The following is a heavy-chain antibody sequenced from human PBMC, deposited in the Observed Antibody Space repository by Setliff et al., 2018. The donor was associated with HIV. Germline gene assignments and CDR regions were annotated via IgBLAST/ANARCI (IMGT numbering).Heavy chain of an antibody. Sequence: PSETLSLTCNVSGGSISSSNYYWGWIRQSPGKGLEWIGYIYHSGSTYYNPSLKSRVTISIDTSKNQFSLKLSSVIAADTAVYYCARQSSSWHQSIDYWGQGTLVTVSS. CDR1: GGSISSSNYY. CDR3: ARQSSSWHQSIDY. J-gene: IGHJ4*02. V-gene: IGHV4-39*01. D-gene: IGHD6-13*01. CDR2: IYHSGST.